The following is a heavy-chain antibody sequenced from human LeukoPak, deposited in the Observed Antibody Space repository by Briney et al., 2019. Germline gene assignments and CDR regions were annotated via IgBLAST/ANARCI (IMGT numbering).Heavy chain of an antibody. CDR3: ARVSAAALIYGVADYFDY. CDR1: SGSLNGYY. V-gene: IGHV4-4*07. Sequence: PSENLSLTCTVSSGSLNGYYWSWIRQAAGKGLEWIGRIYTSGSTKYNPSLKSRVTMSVDTSKNQFSLNLTSVTAADTAVYYCARVSAAALIYGVADYFDYWGQGTLVTVSS. CDR2: IYTSGST. J-gene: IGHJ4*02. D-gene: IGHD3-3*01.